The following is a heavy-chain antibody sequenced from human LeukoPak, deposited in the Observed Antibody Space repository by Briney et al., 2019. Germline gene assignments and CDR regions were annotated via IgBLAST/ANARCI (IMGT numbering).Heavy chain of an antibody. CDR3: ARDVILYYPYYFDY. CDR1: GGSFSGYY. V-gene: IGHV4-34*01. D-gene: IGHD2-8*01. Sequence: PSETLSLTCAVYGGSFSGYYWSWIRQPPGKGLEWIGEINHSGSTNYNPSLKSRVTISVDTSKNQFSLKLSSVTAADTAVYYCARDVILYYPYYFDYWGQGTLVTVSS. CDR2: INHSGST. J-gene: IGHJ4*02.